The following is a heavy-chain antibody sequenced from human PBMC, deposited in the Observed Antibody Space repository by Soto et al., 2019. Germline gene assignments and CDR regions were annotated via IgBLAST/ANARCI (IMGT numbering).Heavy chain of an antibody. V-gene: IGHV3-23*01. CDR2: ISGSGGST. Sequence: GGSLRLSCAASGFTFSSYAMSWVRQAPGKGLEWVSAISGSGGSTYYADSVKGRFTISRDNSKNTLYLQRNSLRAEDTAVYYCANHVRGLTFDYWGQGTLVTVSS. CDR1: GFTFSSYA. D-gene: IGHD3-10*01. CDR3: ANHVRGLTFDY. J-gene: IGHJ4*02.